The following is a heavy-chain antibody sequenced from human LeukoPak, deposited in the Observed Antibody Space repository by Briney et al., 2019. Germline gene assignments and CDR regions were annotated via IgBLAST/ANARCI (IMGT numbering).Heavy chain of an antibody. CDR3: AKDKLDGGNSAETTH. D-gene: IGHD4-23*01. V-gene: IGHV3-74*01. CDR2: INSDGSST. Sequence: GGSLRLSCAASGFTFSSYWMHWVRQAPGKGLVWVSRINSDGSSTSYADSVKGRFTISRDNSKNSLYLQMNSLRTEDTALYYCAKDKLDGGNSAETTHWGQGTLVTVSS. CDR1: GFTFSSYW. J-gene: IGHJ4*02.